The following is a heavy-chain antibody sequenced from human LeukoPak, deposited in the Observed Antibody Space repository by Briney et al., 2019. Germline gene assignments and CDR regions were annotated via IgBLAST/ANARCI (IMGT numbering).Heavy chain of an antibody. CDR1: GYTLTELS. Sequence: ASVKVSCKVSGYTLTELSMHWVRQAPGKGLEWMGGFDPEDGETIYAQKFQGRVTMTEDTSTDTAYMELSSLRSEDTAVFFCASRYSYGIRNFGFDYWGQGTVVTVSS. D-gene: IGHD5-18*01. J-gene: IGHJ4*02. CDR3: ASRYSYGIRNFGFDY. V-gene: IGHV1-24*01. CDR2: FDPEDGET.